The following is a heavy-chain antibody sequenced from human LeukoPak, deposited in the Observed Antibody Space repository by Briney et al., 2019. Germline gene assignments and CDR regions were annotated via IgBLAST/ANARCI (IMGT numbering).Heavy chain of an antibody. Sequence: GGSLRLSCAAFGFTVSNNRLSWVRQAPGMGLEWVSTIYSDGNTYYPDSVKGRFTISRDGSKNTLYLQLNSLRTEDTAIYYCVREREGSNSEHWGQGTLVTVSS. V-gene: IGHV3-53*01. CDR1: GFTVSNNR. CDR2: IYSDGNT. D-gene: IGHD1-26*01. J-gene: IGHJ1*01. CDR3: VREREGSNSEH.